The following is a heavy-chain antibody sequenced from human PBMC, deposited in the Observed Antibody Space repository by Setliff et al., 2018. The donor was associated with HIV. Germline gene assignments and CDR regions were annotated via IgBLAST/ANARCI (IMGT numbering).Heavy chain of an antibody. CDR1: GGSISRDSFY. Sequence: SETLSLTCTVSGGSISRDSFYWGWFRQPPGEGLEWIGSIYYSGNTYYNPSLKSRVTISVDTSKNQFSLKLSSVTAADTAIYFCARQFRYPNRAVAGVDYWGQGTLVTVS. CDR2: IYYSGNT. CDR3: ARQFRYPNRAVAGVDY. V-gene: IGHV4-39*01. D-gene: IGHD6-19*01. J-gene: IGHJ4*02.